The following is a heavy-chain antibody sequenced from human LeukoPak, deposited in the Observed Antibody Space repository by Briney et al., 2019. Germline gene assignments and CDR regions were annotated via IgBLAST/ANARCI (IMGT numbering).Heavy chain of an antibody. CDR2: ISWDGGSS. D-gene: IGHD3-22*01. Sequence: PGGSLRLSCAASGFTFDDYAMHWVRQAPGKGLEWVSLISWDGGSSYYADSVKGRFTISRDNAKKSLYLQMISLRAEDTAIYYCARRGYYDSSGYDYWGQGTLVTVSS. CDR1: GFTFDDYA. CDR3: ARRGYYDSSGYDY. V-gene: IGHV3-43D*03. J-gene: IGHJ4*02.